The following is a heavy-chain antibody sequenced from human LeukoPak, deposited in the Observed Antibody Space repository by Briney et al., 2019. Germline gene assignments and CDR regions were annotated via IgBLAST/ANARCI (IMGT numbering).Heavy chain of an antibody. Sequence: GGSLRLSCAASGFTFSSYWMSWVRQAPGKGLEWVANIKQDGSEKYYVDSVKGRFTISRDNAKNSLYLQMNSLRAEDTAVYYCARAGRRYCSGGSRYSDYWGQGTLVTVSS. D-gene: IGHD2-15*01. CDR3: ARAGRRYCSGGSRYSDY. V-gene: IGHV3-7*01. CDR2: IKQDGSEK. J-gene: IGHJ4*02. CDR1: GFTFSSYW.